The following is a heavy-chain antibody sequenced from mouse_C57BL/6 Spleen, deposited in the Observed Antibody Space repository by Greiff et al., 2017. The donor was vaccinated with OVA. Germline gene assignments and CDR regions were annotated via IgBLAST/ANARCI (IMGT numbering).Heavy chain of an antibody. CDR2: ISSGGDYI. V-gene: IGHV5-9-1*02. Sequence: DVMLVESGEGLVKPGGSLKLSCAASGFTFSSYAMSWVRQTPEKRLEWVAYISSGGDYIYYADTVKGRFTISRDNARNTLYLQMSSLKSEDTAMYYCTRVPLTGPDYWGQGTTLTVSS. D-gene: IGHD4-1*01. CDR1: GFTFSSYA. J-gene: IGHJ2*01. CDR3: TRVPLTGPDY.